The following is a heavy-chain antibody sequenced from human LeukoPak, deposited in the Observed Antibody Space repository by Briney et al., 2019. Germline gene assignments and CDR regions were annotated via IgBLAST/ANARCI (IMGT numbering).Heavy chain of an antibody. CDR1: GFAFRRYN. CDR2: ISSSSRYM. CDR3: ARDREDDYYMDV. V-gene: IGHV3-21*01. Sequence: PGGSLRLSCTPSGFAFRRYNMKWVRQAPGGGLECVSSISSSSRYMFYADSEKGRFNIYRDNAKNAVSLQMHSLSAEDTAVYYCARDREDDYYMDVWGKGTTVTVSS. J-gene: IGHJ6*03. D-gene: IGHD5-24*01.